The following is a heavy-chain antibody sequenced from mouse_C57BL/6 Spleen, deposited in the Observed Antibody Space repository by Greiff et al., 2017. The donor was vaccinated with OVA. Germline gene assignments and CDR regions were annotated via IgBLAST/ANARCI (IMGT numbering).Heavy chain of an antibody. Sequence: QDQLQQSGAELVKPGASVKISCKASGYAFSSYWMNWVKQRPGKGLEWIGQIYPGDGDTNYNGKFKGKATLTADKSSSTAYMQLSSLTSEDSAVYFCARTAPLRRGYYFDYWGQGTTLTVSS. CDR3: ARTAPLRRGYYFDY. V-gene: IGHV1-80*01. D-gene: IGHD1-2*01. J-gene: IGHJ2*01. CDR1: GYAFSSYW. CDR2: IYPGDGDT.